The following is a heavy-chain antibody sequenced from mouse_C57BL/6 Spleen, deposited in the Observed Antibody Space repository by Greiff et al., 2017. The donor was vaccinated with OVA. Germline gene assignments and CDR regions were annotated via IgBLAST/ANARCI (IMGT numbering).Heavy chain of an antibody. CDR1: GFTFSDYG. CDR2: ISSGSSTI. J-gene: IGHJ2*01. Sequence: EVKLVESGGGLVKPGGSLKLSCAASGFTFSDYGMHWVRQAPEKGLEWVAYISSGSSTIYYADTVKGRFTISRDNAKNTLFLQMTSLRSEDTAMYYCAKGRDYYGSSFYFDYWGQGTTLTVSS. CDR3: AKGRDYYGSSFYFDY. D-gene: IGHD1-1*01. V-gene: IGHV5-17*01.